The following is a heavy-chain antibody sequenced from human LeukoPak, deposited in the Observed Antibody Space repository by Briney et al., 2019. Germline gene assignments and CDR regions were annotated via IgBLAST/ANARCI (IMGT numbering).Heavy chain of an antibody. CDR1: GYSFTTYA. V-gene: IGHV1-18*01. D-gene: IGHD4-11*01. CDR2: ISTYSATT. Sequence: GASVKVSCKASGYSFTTYAISWVRQAPGQGLEWLGWISTYSATTNYAQKVQGRVTMTTDTSTRTAYMELRSLRSDDTAVYYCARSRREFVTTSSFYYYYMDVWGKGTTVTVSS. CDR3: ARSRREFVTTSSFYYYYMDV. J-gene: IGHJ6*03.